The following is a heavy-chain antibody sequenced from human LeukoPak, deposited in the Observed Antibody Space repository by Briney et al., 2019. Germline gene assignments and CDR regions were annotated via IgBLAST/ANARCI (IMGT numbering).Heavy chain of an antibody. CDR1: GYTFTSYD. D-gene: IGHD4-17*01. J-gene: IGHJ6*02. CDR2: MNPNSGNT. V-gene: IGHV1-8*01. Sequence: ASVKVSCKASGYTFTSYDINWVRQATGQGLEWMGWMNPNSGNTGYAQKFQGRVTMTRNTSISTAYMELSSLRSEDTAVYYCARTYGDYPAWYYYYGMDVRGQGTTVTVSS. CDR3: ARTYGDYPAWYYYYGMDV.